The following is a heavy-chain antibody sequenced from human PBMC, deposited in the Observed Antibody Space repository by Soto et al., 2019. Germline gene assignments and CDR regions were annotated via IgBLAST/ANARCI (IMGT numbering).Heavy chain of an antibody. J-gene: IGHJ4*02. V-gene: IGHV3-23*01. D-gene: IGHD5-12*01. CDR1: GFTFSNYA. CDR3: GFFDVSGGKDY. CDR2: TSGGGSTT. Sequence: EVQLLESGGGLVQPGGSLRLSCAASGFTFSNYAMSWVRQAPGKGLEWVSLTSGGGSTTFHADSVKGRFTVSRDNSENTLYLQMNSLRGEDTAVYYCGFFDVSGGKDYWGQGTRVTVSS.